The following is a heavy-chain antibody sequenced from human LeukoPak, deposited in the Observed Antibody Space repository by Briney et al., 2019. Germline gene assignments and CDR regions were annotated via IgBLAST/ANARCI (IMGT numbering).Heavy chain of an antibody. J-gene: IGHJ3*02. CDR3: AAHYYDSSGWLGPFDI. D-gene: IGHD3-22*01. CDR2: ISSGSTYI. V-gene: IGHV3-21*01. Sequence: EGSLRLSCAASGFTLSSYTMSRVRQAPGKGLEWVSSISSGSTYIYYADSVKGRFTISRDNAKNSLYLQMNSLRAEDTAVYYCAAHYYDSSGWLGPFDIWGQGTMVTVSS. CDR1: GFTLSSYT.